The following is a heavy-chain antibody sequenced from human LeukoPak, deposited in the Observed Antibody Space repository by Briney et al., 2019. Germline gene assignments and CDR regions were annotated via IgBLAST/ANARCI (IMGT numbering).Heavy chain of an antibody. D-gene: IGHD5-24*01. Sequence: PGGSLRLSCAASGFTFSSYGMSWVRQAPGKGLEWVSAISGSGGSTYYADSVKGRFTISRDNSKNTLYLQMNSLRAEDTAVYYCAKVEGEMGSQKLSYFDYWGQGTLVTVSS. CDR2: ISGSGGST. CDR3: AKVEGEMGSQKLSYFDY. J-gene: IGHJ4*02. V-gene: IGHV3-23*01. CDR1: GFTFSSYG.